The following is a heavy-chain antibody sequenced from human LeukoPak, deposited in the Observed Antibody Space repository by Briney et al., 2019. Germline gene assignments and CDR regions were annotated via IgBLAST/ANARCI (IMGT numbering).Heavy chain of an antibody. Sequence: GGSLRLSCAASGFTFSSYGMSWVRQAPGKGLEWVSAISGSGGSTYYADSVKGRFTIPRDNSKNTLYLQMNSLRAEDTAVYYCAKDLTWFGESLDYWGQGTLVTVSS. D-gene: IGHD3-10*01. V-gene: IGHV3-23*01. CDR1: GFTFSSYG. J-gene: IGHJ4*02. CDR2: ISGSGGST. CDR3: AKDLTWFGESLDY.